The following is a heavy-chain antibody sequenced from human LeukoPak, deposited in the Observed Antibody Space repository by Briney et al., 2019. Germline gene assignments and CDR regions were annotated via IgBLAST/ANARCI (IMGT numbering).Heavy chain of an antibody. Sequence: SETLSLTCTVSGGSISSSSYYWGWIRQPPGKGLEWIGSIYYSGSTYYNPSLKSRVTISVDTSKNQFSLKLSSVTAADTAVYYCARRLDTAMLTSWFDPWGQGTLVTVSS. D-gene: IGHD5-18*01. J-gene: IGHJ5*02. CDR3: ARRLDTAMLTSWFDP. CDR2: IYYSGST. CDR1: GGSISSSSYY. V-gene: IGHV4-39*01.